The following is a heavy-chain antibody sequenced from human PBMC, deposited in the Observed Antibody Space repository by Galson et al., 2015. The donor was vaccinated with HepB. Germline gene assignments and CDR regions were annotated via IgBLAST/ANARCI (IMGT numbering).Heavy chain of an antibody. CDR3: ASIDYDFWSGYPTYFDY. D-gene: IGHD3-3*01. J-gene: IGHJ4*02. Sequence: SLRLSCAASGFTFSDYYMSWIRQAPGKGLEWVSYISSSGSTIYYADSVKGRFTISRDNAKNSLYLQMNSLRAEDTAVYYCASIDYDFWSGYPTYFDYWGQGTLVTVSS. CDR2: ISSSGSTI. CDR1: GFTFSDYY. V-gene: IGHV3-11*01.